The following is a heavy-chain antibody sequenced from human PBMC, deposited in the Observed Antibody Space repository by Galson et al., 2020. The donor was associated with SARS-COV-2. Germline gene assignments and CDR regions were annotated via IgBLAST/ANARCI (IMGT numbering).Heavy chain of an antibody. CDR3: ARAAISKIAAVRLTFDY. CDR2: INHSGST. J-gene: IGHJ4*02. V-gene: IGHV4-34*01. D-gene: IGHD6-13*01. Sequence: SETLSLTCAVYGGSFSGYYWSWIRQPPGKGLEWIGEINHSGSTNYNPSLKSRVTISVDTSKNQFSLKLSSVTAADTAVYYCARAAISKIAAVRLTFDYWGQGTLVTFSS. CDR1: GGSFSGYY.